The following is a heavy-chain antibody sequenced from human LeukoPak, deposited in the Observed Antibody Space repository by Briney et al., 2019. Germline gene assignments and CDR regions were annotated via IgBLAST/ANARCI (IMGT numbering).Heavy chain of an antibody. CDR2: ICYDGSTK. D-gene: IGHD6-6*01. CDR1: GFTFSRYG. V-gene: IGHV3-33*01. Sequence: PGGSLRLSCAASGFTFSRYGMHWVRQAPGKGLEWGAVICYDGSTKYYAVSVKGRFTISRDNSKNTLYLQMNSLRAEDTAVYYCARLGEQLVPFDYCGQGTLVTVSS. CDR3: ARLGEQLVPFDY. J-gene: IGHJ4*02.